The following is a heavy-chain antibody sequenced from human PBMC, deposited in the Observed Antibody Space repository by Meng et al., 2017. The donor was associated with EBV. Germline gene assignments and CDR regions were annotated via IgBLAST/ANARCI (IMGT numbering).Heavy chain of an antibody. J-gene: IGHJ4*02. Sequence: VQLVEFGAEVKNLGVSVKVSCKASGYAFTSYIFHWVRQAPGQRLEWMGWINVGVGYTKYSQKFQGRVTISSDTSATTGYMELSSLRSEDTAVYYCVRGPPVGVPGPGDYWGQGTLVTVSS. D-gene: IGHD2-21*01. CDR1: GYAFTSYI. CDR2: INVGVGYT. CDR3: VRGPPVGVPGPGDY. V-gene: IGHV1-3*01.